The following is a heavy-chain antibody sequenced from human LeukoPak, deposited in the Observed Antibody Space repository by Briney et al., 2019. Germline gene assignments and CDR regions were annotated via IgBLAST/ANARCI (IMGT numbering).Heavy chain of an antibody. J-gene: IGHJ4*02. V-gene: IGHV4-38-2*02. Sequence: SETLSLTCTVSGYSINNGYYWGWIRQPPGKGLEWIGRIYHSGSTYYKPSLKSRVTISVDTSKNQFSLKLSSVTAADTAVYYCARPYNWNGVFDYWGQGTLVTVSS. D-gene: IGHD1-20*01. CDR2: IYHSGST. CDR1: GYSINNGYY. CDR3: ARPYNWNGVFDY.